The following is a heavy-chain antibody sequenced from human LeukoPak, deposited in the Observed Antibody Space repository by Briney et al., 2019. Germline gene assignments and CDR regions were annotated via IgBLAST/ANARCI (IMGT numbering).Heavy chain of an antibody. Sequence: GGSLRLSCAASGFTFSSYGMRWVRQAPGKGLEWVAVTSYDGSDKYYADSVKGRFTISRDNSKNTLYLQMSSLRAEDTAVYYCAKEETYKAFDIWGQGTMVTVSS. J-gene: IGHJ3*02. CDR3: AKEETYKAFDI. CDR2: TSYDGSDK. CDR1: GFTFSSYG. D-gene: IGHD1-14*01. V-gene: IGHV3-30*18.